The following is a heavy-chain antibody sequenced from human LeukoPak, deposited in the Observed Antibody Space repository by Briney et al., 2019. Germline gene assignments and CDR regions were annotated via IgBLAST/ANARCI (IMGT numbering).Heavy chain of an antibody. V-gene: IGHV1-2*02. J-gene: IGHJ6*03. CDR1: GYTFTGYY. D-gene: IGHD3-3*01. Sequence: ASVKVSCKASGYTFTGYYMHWGRQAPGQGLEWMGWINPNSGGTNYAQKFQGRVTMTRDTSISTAYMELSRLRSDDTAVYYCARERPTFGVAARTYYYMDVWGKGTTVTVSS. CDR2: INPNSGGT. CDR3: ARERPTFGVAARTYYYMDV.